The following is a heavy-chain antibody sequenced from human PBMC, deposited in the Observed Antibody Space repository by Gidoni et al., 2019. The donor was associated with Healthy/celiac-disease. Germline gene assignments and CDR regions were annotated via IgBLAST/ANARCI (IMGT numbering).Heavy chain of an antibody. CDR1: GGSISSSSYY. J-gene: IGHJ4*02. CDR3: AGIVGGDFDY. V-gene: IGHV4-39*01. CDR2: IYYSGST. Sequence: QLQLQESCPGLVKPSETLSLTCTVSGGSISSSSYYWGWIRQPPGKGLEWIGSIYYSGSTYYNPALKSRVTISVDTSKNQFSLKLSSVTAADTAVYYCAGIVGGDFDYWGQGTLVTVSS. D-gene: IGHD3-22*01.